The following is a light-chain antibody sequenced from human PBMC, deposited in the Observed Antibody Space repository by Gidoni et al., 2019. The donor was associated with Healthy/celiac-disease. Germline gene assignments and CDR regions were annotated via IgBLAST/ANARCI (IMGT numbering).Light chain of an antibody. CDR3: QQYNNWPPST. Sequence: IVMTQSPATLSVSPGERATLSCRASPSVSSNLAWYQQKPGQAPRLLIYGASTRATGSPARFSGSGSGTEFTLTISSLQSEDFAVYYCQQYNNWPPSTFGGXTKVEIK. CDR1: PSVSSN. V-gene: IGKV3-15*01. J-gene: IGKJ4*01. CDR2: GAS.